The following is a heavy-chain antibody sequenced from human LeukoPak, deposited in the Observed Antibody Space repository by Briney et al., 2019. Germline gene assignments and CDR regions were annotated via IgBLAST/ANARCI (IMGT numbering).Heavy chain of an antibody. V-gene: IGHV1-2*02. CDR2: INPNSGGT. D-gene: IGHD2-15*01. CDR3: ARDRGYCSGGSCYSFDP. Sequence: ASVKVSCKASGYTFTGYYMHWVRQAPGQGLEWMGWINPNSGGTNYAQKFQGRVTMTRDTSISTAYMELSRLRSDDTAVYYCARDRGYCSGGSCYSFDPWGQGNLVTVSS. CDR1: GYTFTGYY. J-gene: IGHJ5*02.